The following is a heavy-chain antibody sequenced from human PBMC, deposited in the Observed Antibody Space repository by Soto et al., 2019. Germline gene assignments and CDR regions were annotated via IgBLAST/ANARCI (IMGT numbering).Heavy chain of an antibody. CDR1: GGTFSSYA. Sequence: ASVKVSCKASGGTFSSYAISWGRQAPGQGLEWMGGIIPIFGTANYAQKFQGRVTITADESTSTAYMELSSLRSEDTAVYYCAREMGAIKFDYWGQGTLVTVSS. D-gene: IGHD1-26*01. V-gene: IGHV1-69*13. J-gene: IGHJ4*02. CDR3: AREMGAIKFDY. CDR2: IIPIFGTA.